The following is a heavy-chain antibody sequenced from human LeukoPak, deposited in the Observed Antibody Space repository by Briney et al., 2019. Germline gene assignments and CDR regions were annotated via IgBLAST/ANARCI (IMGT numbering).Heavy chain of an antibody. CDR2: IGFDVSKI. Sequence: GRSLRLSCAASGFSFSSYLMHWVRQAPGKGLEWVALIGFDVSKIYYADSVKGRFTISRDNSKNTLYLQMNSLRDEDTAVYFWARERLENCNDGSCPDALDIWGQGTMVTISS. V-gene: IGHV3-33*01. J-gene: IGHJ3*02. CDR1: GFSFSSYL. D-gene: IGHD2-15*01. CDR3: ARERLENCNDGSCPDALDI.